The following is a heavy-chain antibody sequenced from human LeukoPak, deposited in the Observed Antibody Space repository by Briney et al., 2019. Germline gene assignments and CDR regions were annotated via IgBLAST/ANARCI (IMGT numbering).Heavy chain of an antibody. CDR3: AKYWGSSDWYNWFDP. D-gene: IGHD6-19*01. CDR1: VFTIGNHG. Sequence: QTGGSLRLSFVVSVFTIGNHGMHWVRQARGKGVDWVEMISHDGGSKHYGDSVKGRLTISRDNSKNTLYMQMNSLRVDDTAVYYCAKYWGSSDWYNWFDPWGQGTLVTVSS. V-gene: IGHV3-30*18. J-gene: IGHJ5*02. CDR2: ISHDGGSK.